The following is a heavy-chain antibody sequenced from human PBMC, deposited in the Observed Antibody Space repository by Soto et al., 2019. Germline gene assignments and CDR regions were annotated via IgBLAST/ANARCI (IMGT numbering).Heavy chain of an antibody. CDR2: ISSSSSYI. D-gene: IGHD2-8*02. V-gene: IGHV3-21*01. J-gene: IGHJ3*02. CDR1: GFTFSSYS. CDR3: ARDTGGPGGAFDI. Sequence: EVQLVESGGGLVKPGGYLRLSCAASGFTFSSYSMNWVRQAPGKGLEWVSSISSSSSYIYYADSVKGRFTISRDNAKNSLYLQMNSLRAEDTAVYYCARDTGGPGGAFDIWGQGTMVTVSS.